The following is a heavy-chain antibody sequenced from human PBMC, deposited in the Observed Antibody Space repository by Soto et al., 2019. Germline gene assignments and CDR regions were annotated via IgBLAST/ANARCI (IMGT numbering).Heavy chain of an antibody. CDR3: AHRGYLNSGWQWVWFDP. CDR1: GFSLSTSGVG. Sequence: QITLKESGPTLVKPTQTLTLTCTFSGFSLSTSGVGVGWIRQPPGKALEWLALIYWDDDKRYNPSLMSRLTSTKDTSKHQVVLTMTNMDPVDTATYYCAHRGYLNSGWQWVWFDPWGQGSLVTVSS. V-gene: IGHV2-5*02. CDR2: IYWDDDK. D-gene: IGHD6-19*01. J-gene: IGHJ5*02.